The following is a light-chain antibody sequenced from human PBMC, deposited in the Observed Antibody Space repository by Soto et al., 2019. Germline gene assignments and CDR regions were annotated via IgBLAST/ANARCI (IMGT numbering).Light chain of an antibody. CDR2: GAS. Sequence: EILMTQSPGTLSLSPGEIATLSCGASQSVSSSYLAWYQQKPGQAPRLLIYGASSRATGIPDRFSGSGSGTDFTLTISRLEPEDFAVYYCQQYGSSPTFGQGTRLEIK. V-gene: IGKV3-20*01. CDR3: QQYGSSPT. J-gene: IGKJ5*01. CDR1: QSVSSSY.